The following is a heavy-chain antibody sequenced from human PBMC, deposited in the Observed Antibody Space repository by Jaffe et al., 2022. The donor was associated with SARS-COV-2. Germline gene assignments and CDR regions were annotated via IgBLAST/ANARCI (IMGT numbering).Heavy chain of an antibody. Sequence: EVQLVESGGGLVKPGGSLRLSCAASGFTFSNAWMSWVRQAPGKGLEWVGRIKSKTDGGTTDYAAPVKGRFTISRDDSKNTLYLQMNSLKTEDTAVYYCTTDSGAYCSSTSCYPPDFDYWGQGTLVTVSS. D-gene: IGHD2-2*01. CDR1: GFTFSNAW. CDR2: IKSKTDGGTT. J-gene: IGHJ4*02. V-gene: IGHV3-15*01. CDR3: TTDSGAYCSSTSCYPPDFDY.